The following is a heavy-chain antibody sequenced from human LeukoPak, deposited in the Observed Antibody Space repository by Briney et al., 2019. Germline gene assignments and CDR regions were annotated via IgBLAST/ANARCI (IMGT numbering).Heavy chain of an antibody. V-gene: IGHV1-69*13. CDR2: LIPIFGTA. J-gene: IGHJ3*02. CDR3: ARDGLSSGWSEAFDI. D-gene: IGHD6-19*01. CDR1: GGTFSSYA. Sequence: SVKVSCKASGGTFSSYAISWVRQAPGQGLEWMGGLIPIFGTANYAQKFQGRVTITADESTSTAYMELSSLRSEDTAVYYCARDGLSSGWSEAFDIWGRGTMVTVSS.